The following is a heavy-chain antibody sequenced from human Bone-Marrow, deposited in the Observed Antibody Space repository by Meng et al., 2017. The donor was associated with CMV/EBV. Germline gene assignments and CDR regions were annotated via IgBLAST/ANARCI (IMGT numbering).Heavy chain of an antibody. CDR3: ARAFYYGFTGSDAFDS. Sequence: GGSLRLSCAASGFTFSSYTMNWVRQTPGKGLEWVSYISSSSTSIYYLGSVEGRFTISRDNAKNALYLQMNSLRAEDTAVYYCARAFYYGFTGSDAFDSWGQGTKVTVSS. CDR1: GFTFSSYT. J-gene: IGHJ3*02. CDR2: ISSSSTSI. V-gene: IGHV3-48*04. D-gene: IGHD2-8*02.